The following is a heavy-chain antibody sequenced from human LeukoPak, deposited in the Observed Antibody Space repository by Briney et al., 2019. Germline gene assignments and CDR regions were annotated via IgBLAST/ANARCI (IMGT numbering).Heavy chain of an antibody. Sequence: ASVKVSCKASGGTFSSYAISWVRQAPGQGLEWMGGIIPIFGTANYAQKFQGRVTITADKSTSTAYMELSSLRSEDTAVHYCAREDYYDSSGPAWEVNWFDPWGQGTLVTVSS. D-gene: IGHD3-22*01. V-gene: IGHV1-69*06. CDR3: AREDYYDSSGPAWEVNWFDP. J-gene: IGHJ5*02. CDR2: IIPIFGTA. CDR1: GGTFSSYA.